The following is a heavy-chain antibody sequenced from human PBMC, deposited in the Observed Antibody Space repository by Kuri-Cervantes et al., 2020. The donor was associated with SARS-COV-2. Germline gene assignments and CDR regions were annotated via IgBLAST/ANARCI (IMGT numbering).Heavy chain of an antibody. D-gene: IGHD1-26*01. CDR1: GGSISSYY. CDR3: ARVRSGSRKAYYYGMDV. J-gene: IGHJ6*02. V-gene: IGHV4-59*01. Sequence: SETLSLTCTVSGGSISSYYWSWIRQPPGKGLEWIGYIYYSGSTNYNPSLKSRVTISVDTSKNQFSLKLSSVTAADTAVYYCARVRSGSRKAYYYGMDVWGQGTTVTVSS. CDR2: IYYSGST.